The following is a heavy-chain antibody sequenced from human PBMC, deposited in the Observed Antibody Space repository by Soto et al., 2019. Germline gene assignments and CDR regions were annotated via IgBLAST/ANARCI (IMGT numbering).Heavy chain of an antibody. Sequence: ASVKVSCKASGYTFTGYYMHWARQAPGQGLEWMGWINPNSGGTNYAQKFQGRVTMTRDTSISTAYMELSRLRSDDTAVYYCARIKYYYDSSGYYLSYWGQGTLVTVSS. J-gene: IGHJ4*02. V-gene: IGHV1-2*02. CDR3: ARIKYYYDSSGYYLSY. D-gene: IGHD3-22*01. CDR1: GYTFTGYY. CDR2: INPNSGGT.